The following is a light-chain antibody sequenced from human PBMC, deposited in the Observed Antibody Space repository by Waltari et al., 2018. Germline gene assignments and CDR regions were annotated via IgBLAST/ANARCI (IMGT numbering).Light chain of an antibody. Sequence: QSVLTQPPSVSGAPGQRGTIPCTGSSSTPGPGSELPWYQPFPGAGPKPPIYSDTHRPSGVPDRFSGSKSGTSASLAVTGLQADDEADYYCQSYDRSLSGSVFGGGTKLTVL. V-gene: IGLV1-40*01. J-gene: IGLJ3*02. CDR3: QSYDRSLSGSV. CDR1: SSTPGPGSE. CDR2: SDT.